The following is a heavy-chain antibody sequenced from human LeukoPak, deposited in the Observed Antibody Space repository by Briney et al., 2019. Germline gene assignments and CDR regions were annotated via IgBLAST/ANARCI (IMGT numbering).Heavy chain of an antibody. J-gene: IGHJ1*01. V-gene: IGHV3-21*01. CDR1: GFTFSSYS. D-gene: IGHD6-25*01. CDR3: ARVYSTGRYFQH. Sequence: PGGSLRLSCAASGFTFSSYSMNWVRQAPGKGLEWVSSISSSSSYIYYADSVKGQFTISRDNAKNSLYLQMNSLRAEDTAVYYCARVYSTGRYFQHWGQGTLVTVSS. CDR2: ISSSSSYI.